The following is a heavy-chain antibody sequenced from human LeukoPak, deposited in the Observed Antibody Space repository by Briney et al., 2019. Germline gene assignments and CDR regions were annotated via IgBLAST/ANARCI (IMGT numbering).Heavy chain of an antibody. Sequence: GGSLRLSCAASGFTFSSYAMSWVRQVSGKGLEWVSVISGSGGSTYYADSVKGRFTISRDNSKNTLYLQMKSLRAEDTAVYYCAKEIYGDSTGGRFRHWGQGTLVTVSS. CDR3: AKEIYGDSTGGRFRH. CDR1: GFTFSSYA. J-gene: IGHJ1*01. CDR2: ISGSGGST. V-gene: IGHV3-23*01. D-gene: IGHD4-17*01.